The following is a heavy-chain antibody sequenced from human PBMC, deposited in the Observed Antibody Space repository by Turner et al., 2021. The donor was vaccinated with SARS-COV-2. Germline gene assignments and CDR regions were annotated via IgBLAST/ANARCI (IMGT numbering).Heavy chain of an antibody. CDR3: ARLHTSSWYFDY. J-gene: IGHJ4*02. CDR1: GFTFSSSW. V-gene: IGHV3-7*03. Sequence: EVQLVESGGGLVQPGGSLRLSCAASGFTFSSSWMSWVRQAPGKGLEWVANIKQDGSEKYVDSVKGRFTISRDNAKNSLYLQMNSLRAEDTAVYYCARLHTSSWYFDYWGQGTLVTVSS. D-gene: IGHD6-13*01. CDR2: IKQDGSEK.